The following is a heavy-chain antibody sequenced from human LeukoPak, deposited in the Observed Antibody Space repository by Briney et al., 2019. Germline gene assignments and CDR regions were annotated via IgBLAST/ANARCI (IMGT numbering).Heavy chain of an antibody. Sequence: GGSLRLSCAASGFTFSSYWMSWVRQAPGKGLEWVANIKQDGSEKYYADSVKGRFTISRDNAKNSLYLQMNSLRAEDTAVYYCAREGDIVVVPAAGDAFDIWGQGTMVTVSS. D-gene: IGHD2-2*01. CDR2: IKQDGSEK. J-gene: IGHJ3*02. V-gene: IGHV3-7*01. CDR3: AREGDIVVVPAAGDAFDI. CDR1: GFTFSSYW.